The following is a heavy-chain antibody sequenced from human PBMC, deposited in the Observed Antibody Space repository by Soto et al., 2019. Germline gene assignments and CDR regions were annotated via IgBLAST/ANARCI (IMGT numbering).Heavy chain of an antibody. CDR3: AKDAVYNDGLWLVSD. D-gene: IGHD2-21*01. CDR2: ITGGGST. V-gene: IGHV3-23*01. J-gene: IGHJ4*02. Sequence: VQLLESGGGLVQPGGSLRLSCVVSGFSFNYAIIWVRQAPGKGQEWVSGITGGGSTEYAASVKGRFTISRDNSKNTVYLQMNSLRAEDTAMYYCAKDAVYNDGLWLVSDWGQGTLVTVS. CDR1: GFSFNYA.